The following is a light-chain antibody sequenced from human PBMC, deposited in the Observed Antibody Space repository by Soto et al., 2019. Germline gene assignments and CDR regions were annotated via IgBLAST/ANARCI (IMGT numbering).Light chain of an antibody. J-gene: IGLJ1*01. CDR2: EVS. CDR3: SSHAGSSTFYV. Sequence: QSALTQPPSASGSPGQSVTISCTGTSSDVGAYNYVSWYQQHPGKAPKLMIYEVSKRPSGVPDRFSGSKSGNTASLTVSGLQAEDEADYYCSSHAGSSTFYVFGTGTKVTVL. CDR1: SSDVGAYNY. V-gene: IGLV2-8*01.